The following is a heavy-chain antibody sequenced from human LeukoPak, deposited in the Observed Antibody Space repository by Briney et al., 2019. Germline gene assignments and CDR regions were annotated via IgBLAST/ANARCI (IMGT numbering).Heavy chain of an antibody. Sequence: GGSLRLSCAASEFIFSNYWMSWVRQAPGKGLGWVANIKQDGSEKYFVDSVKGRFTISRDNAKNSLYLQMNSLRAEDTAVYYCARGTVGGSYFDYWGQGTLVTVSS. V-gene: IGHV3-7*03. CDR3: ARGTVGGSYFDY. CDR2: IKQDGSEK. CDR1: EFIFSNYW. J-gene: IGHJ4*02. D-gene: IGHD1-26*01.